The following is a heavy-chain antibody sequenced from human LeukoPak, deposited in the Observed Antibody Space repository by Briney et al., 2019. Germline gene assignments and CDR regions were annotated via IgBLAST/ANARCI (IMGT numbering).Heavy chain of an antibody. CDR3: ARVRSGFISTYYFDY. CDR1: GFTFSSYA. CDR2: ISYDGSNK. V-gene: IGHV3-30-3*01. Sequence: GKSLRLSCAASGFTFSSYAMHWVRQAPGKGLEWVAVISYDGSNKYYADSVKGRFTISRDYSKNTLYLQMNSLRAEDTAVYYCARVRSGFISTYYFDYWGQGTLVTVSA. J-gene: IGHJ4*02. D-gene: IGHD3-3*01.